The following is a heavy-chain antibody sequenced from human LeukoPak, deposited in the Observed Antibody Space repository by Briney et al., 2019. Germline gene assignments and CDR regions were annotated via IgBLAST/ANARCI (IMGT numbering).Heavy chain of an antibody. CDR2: IYYSGST. CDR1: GGSVSSGSYY. J-gene: IGHJ4*02. D-gene: IGHD4-23*01. V-gene: IGHV4-61*01. Sequence: PSETLSLTCTVSGGSVSSGSYYWSWIRQSPGKGLEWIGYIYYSGSTNYNPSLKSRVTILVDTSKNQFSLKLSSVTAADTAVYYCARDVDGGNGESYFDYWGQGTLVTVSS. CDR3: ARDVDGGNGESYFDY.